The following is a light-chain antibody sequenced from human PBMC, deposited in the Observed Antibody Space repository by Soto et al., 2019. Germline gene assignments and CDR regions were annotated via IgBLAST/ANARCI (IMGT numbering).Light chain of an antibody. CDR2: WAS. Sequence: DIVMTQSPDSLAVSLGERATINCKSSQSVLYSSDNRNYLAWYQQRPGQPPKLLIYWASTRESGVSDRFSGSGSGTDFTLTITSLQAEDVAVYYCHQYYSYPLTFGGGTKVDIK. V-gene: IGKV4-1*01. J-gene: IGKJ4*01. CDR1: QSVLYSSDNRNY. CDR3: HQYYSYPLT.